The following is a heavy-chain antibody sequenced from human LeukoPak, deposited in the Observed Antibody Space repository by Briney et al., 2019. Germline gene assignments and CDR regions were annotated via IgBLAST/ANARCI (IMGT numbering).Heavy chain of an antibody. V-gene: IGHV3-74*01. J-gene: IGHJ3*02. D-gene: IGHD5-18*01. CDR1: GFTFSSYW. Sequence: GGSLRLSCAASGFTFSSYWMNWVRQAPGKGLVWVSRIASDGSSTTYADSVKGRFSISRDNAKNTLYLQMNSLRAEDTAVYYCARERGYSYGYDAFDIWGQGTMVTVSS. CDR2: IASDGSST. CDR3: ARERGYSYGYDAFDI.